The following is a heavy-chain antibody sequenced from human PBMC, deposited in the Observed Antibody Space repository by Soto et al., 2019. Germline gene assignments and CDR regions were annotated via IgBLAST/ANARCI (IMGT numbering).Heavy chain of an antibody. V-gene: IGHV4-39*01. D-gene: IGHD4-17*01. J-gene: IGHJ4*02. CDR3: ARHIPPYGDYEPGPFDY. CDR1: GGSISSSSYY. CDR2: IYYSGST. Sequence: QLQLQESGPGLVKPSETLSLTCTVSGGSISSSSYYWGWIRQPPGKGLEWIGSIYYSGSTYYNPSLKSRVTISVDTSKNQFSLKLSSVTAADTAVYYCARHIPPYGDYEPGPFDYWGQGTLVTVSS.